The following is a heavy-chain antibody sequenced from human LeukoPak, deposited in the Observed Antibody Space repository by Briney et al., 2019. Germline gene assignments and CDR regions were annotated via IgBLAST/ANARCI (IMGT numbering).Heavy chain of an antibody. V-gene: IGHV4-59*01. CDR3: AREKTTAVPYCSDASCFRSYFDY. CDR2: IYYSGST. CDR1: GGSISNYY. J-gene: IGHJ4*02. D-gene: IGHD2-15*01. Sequence: SETLSLTCTVSGGSISNYYWSWIRQPPGKGLEWIGYIYYSGSTDYNPSLKSRVTIAVDTSKSQFSLKLSSVTAADTAVYYCAREKTTAVPYCSDASCFRSYFDYWGQGTLVTVSS.